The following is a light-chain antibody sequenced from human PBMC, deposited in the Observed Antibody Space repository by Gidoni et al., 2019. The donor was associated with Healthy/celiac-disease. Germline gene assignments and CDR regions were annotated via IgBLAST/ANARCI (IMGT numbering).Light chain of an antibody. V-gene: IGKV1-39*01. Sequence: DIQMTQSPSSLSASVGDRVTITCRASQNISNYLNWYQQKPGKAPKLLIYDASSLQRGVPSRFSGSGSGTDFTLTISSLQPEDIATYYCQQCYSTPRRYTFGQGTKVEIK. J-gene: IGKJ2*01. CDR1: QNISNY. CDR3: QQCYSTPRRYT. CDR2: DAS.